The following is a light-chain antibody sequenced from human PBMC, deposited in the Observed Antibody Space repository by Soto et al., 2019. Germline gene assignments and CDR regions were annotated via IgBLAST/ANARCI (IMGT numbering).Light chain of an antibody. CDR1: QSVTTY. Sequence: EILKTQSPATLSVSPGERATLSCRASQSVTTYLAWYQQNPGQAPRLLIYAASTRATGIPARFSGSGSGTEFSLTISSLQSEDFAVYYCQQYINWPRTFGQGTKVEIK. J-gene: IGKJ1*01. CDR2: AAS. CDR3: QQYINWPRT. V-gene: IGKV3-15*01.